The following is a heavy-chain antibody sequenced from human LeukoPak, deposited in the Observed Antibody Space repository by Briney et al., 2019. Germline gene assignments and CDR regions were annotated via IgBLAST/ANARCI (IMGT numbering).Heavy chain of an antibody. V-gene: IGHV4-4*09. J-gene: IGHJ4*02. CDR3: ARHPTGDSSSSGDY. Sequence: PSETLSLTCTVSGGSISSYYWSWIRQPPGKGLEWIGYIYTSGSPNYNPSLKSRVTISVDTSKNQFSLKLSSVTAADTAVYYCARHPTGDSSSSGDYWGQGTLVTVSS. D-gene: IGHD6-6*01. CDR2: IYTSGSP. CDR1: GGSISSYY.